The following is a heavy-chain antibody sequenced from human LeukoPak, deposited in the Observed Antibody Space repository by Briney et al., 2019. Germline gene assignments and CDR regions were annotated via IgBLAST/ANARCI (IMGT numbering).Heavy chain of an antibody. D-gene: IGHD2-8*01. V-gene: IGHV4-59*01. CDR2: IYYSGST. Sequence: SETLSLTCTVSGGSISSYYWSWIRQPPGKGLEWIGYIYYSGSTNYNPSLKSRVTISVDTSKNQFSLKLSSVTAADTAVYYCARVLMVYRDAFDIWGQGTMVTVSS. J-gene: IGHJ3*02. CDR1: GGSISSYY. CDR3: ARVLMVYRDAFDI.